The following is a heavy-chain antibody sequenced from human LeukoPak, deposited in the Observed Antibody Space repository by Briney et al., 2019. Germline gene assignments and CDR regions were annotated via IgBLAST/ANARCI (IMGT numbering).Heavy chain of an antibody. CDR3: AELGITMIGGV. J-gene: IGHJ6*04. CDR2: ITSSGTYI. V-gene: IGHV3-21*01. Sequence: PGGSLRLSCATSGFTFNNYNMNWVRQAPGRALEWVSSITSSGTYIFYADSVKGRFTISRDNAKNSLYLQMNSLRAEDTAVYYCAELGITMIGGVWGKGTMVTISS. CDR1: GFTFNNYN. D-gene: IGHD3-10*02.